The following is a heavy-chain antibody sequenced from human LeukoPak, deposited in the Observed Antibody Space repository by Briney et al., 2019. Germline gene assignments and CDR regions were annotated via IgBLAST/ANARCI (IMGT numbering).Heavy chain of an antibody. Sequence: QSAGSLRLACAPSAFTFSIYAMDWVRQAPGKGLEWVSTITDSGGTTSYADSVKGRFTISRDNYKTTLYLQMNSLRAEDTALYYCAKGRCSRTICSFENWGQGTLVTVSS. J-gene: IGHJ4*02. V-gene: IGHV3-23*01. CDR1: AFTFSIYA. CDR3: AKGRCSRTICSFEN. D-gene: IGHD2-2*01. CDR2: ITDSGGTT.